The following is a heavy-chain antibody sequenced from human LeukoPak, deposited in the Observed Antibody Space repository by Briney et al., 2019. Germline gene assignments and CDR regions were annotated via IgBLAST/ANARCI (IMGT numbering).Heavy chain of an antibody. D-gene: IGHD6-19*01. J-gene: IGHJ4*02. Sequence: PSETLSLTCTVSGGSISSYYWSWIRQPPGKGLEWIGYIYYSGSTNYNPSLKSRVTISVDTSKNQFSLKLSSVTAADTAVYYCARTPHSGWFFDYWGQGTLVTVSS. CDR3: ARTPHSGWFFDY. CDR2: IYYSGST. V-gene: IGHV4-59*08. CDR1: GGSISSYY.